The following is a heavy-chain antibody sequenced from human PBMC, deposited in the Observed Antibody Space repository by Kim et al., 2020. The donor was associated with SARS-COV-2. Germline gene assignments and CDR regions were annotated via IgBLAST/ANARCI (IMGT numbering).Heavy chain of an antibody. D-gene: IGHD6-13*01. CDR1: GGSISSDSYY. V-gene: IGHV4-39*01. CDR3: ARHVTLYSSAWYDYFDH. J-gene: IGHJ4*02. CDR2: IYNSGTT. Sequence: SETLSLICTVSGGSISSDSYYWGWIRQPPGKGLEWIGTIYNSGTTYYNPSLKSRVTISVDTSKNQFSLKLSSVTAADTAVYSCARHVTLYSSAWYDYFDHWGQGTLVTVSS.